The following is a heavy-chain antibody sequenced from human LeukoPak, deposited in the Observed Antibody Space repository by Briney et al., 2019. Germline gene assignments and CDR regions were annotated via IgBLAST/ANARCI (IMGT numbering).Heavy chain of an antibody. CDR2: ISSSSSTI. Sequence: GGSLRLSCAASGFTFSSYSMNWVRQAPGKGLEWVSYISSSSSTIYYADSVKGRFTISRDNSKNTLYLQMNSLRAEDTAVYYCAKGFLSTATQFDYWGQGTLVTVSS. CDR3: AKGFLSTATQFDY. CDR1: GFTFSSYS. D-gene: IGHD2-15*01. V-gene: IGHV3-48*01. J-gene: IGHJ4*02.